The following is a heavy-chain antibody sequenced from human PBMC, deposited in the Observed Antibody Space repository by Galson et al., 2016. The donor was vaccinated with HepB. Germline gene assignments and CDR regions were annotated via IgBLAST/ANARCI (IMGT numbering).Heavy chain of an antibody. V-gene: IGHV4-4*02. CDR1: GGSISSSNW. CDR2: IYHTGKT. D-gene: IGHD3-22*01. CDR3: AREGGPNGGYHLDY. J-gene: IGHJ4*02. Sequence: SETLSLTCAVSGGSISSSNWWSWARQPPGKGLEWIGEIYHTGKTNYNPSLKSRATISIDKSKNQFSLNLSSVTAAETAVYYCAREGGPNGGYHLDYWGQGTRVTVSS.